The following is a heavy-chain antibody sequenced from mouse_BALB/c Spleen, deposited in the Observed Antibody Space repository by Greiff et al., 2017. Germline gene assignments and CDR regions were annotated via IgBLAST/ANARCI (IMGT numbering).Heavy chain of an antibody. V-gene: IGHV5-4*02. Sequence: EVKLMESGGGLVKPGGSLKLSCAASGFTFSDYYMYWVRQTPEKRLEWVATISDGGSYTYYPDSVKGRFTISRDNAKNTLYLQMSSLKSEDTAMYYCTRDRHDGAFAYWGQGTLVTVSA. D-gene: IGHD2-12*01. CDR1: GFTFSDYY. J-gene: IGHJ3*01. CDR3: TRDRHDGAFAY. CDR2: ISDGGSYT.